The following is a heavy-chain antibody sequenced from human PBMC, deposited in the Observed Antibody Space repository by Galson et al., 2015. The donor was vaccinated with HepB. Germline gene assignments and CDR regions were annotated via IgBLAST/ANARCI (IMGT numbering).Heavy chain of an antibody. Sequence: CAISGDSASSNSAAWNWIRQSPSRGLEWLGRTYYRSKWYNDYAVSVKSRITINPDTSKNQFSLQLNSVTPEDTAVYYCARDRFGVYYYDSSGYYDDAFDIWGQGTMVTVSS. CDR3: ARDRFGVYYYDSSGYYDDAFDI. CDR2: TYYRSKWYN. CDR1: GDSASSNSAA. V-gene: IGHV6-1*01. J-gene: IGHJ3*02. D-gene: IGHD3-22*01.